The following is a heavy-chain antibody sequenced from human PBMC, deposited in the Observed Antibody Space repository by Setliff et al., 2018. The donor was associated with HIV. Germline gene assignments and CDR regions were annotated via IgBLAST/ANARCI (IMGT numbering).Heavy chain of an antibody. D-gene: IGHD3-22*01. CDR3: ARDPHYFDRSGYYSYFYFDY. J-gene: IGHJ4*02. Sequence: SETLSLTCAVYGGSFSGFYWSWIRQPPGKGLEWIGEINHSGSTNYNPSLKSRVAISVDTSKNQFSVKLSSVTAADTAIYYCARDPHYFDRSGYYSYFYFDYWGQGMLVTVSS. CDR1: GGSFSGFY. CDR2: INHSGST. V-gene: IGHV4-34*01.